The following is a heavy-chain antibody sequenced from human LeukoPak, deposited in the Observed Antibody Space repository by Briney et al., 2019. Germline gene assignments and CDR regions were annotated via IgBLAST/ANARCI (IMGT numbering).Heavy chain of an antibody. CDR3: AKDQVADMDYYYGMDV. D-gene: IGHD3-9*01. J-gene: IGHJ6*02. V-gene: IGHV3-30*18. Sequence: GGSLRLSCAASGFRFISYGMHWVRQAPGKGLEWVAVTSFDGSNKYYADSVKGRFTISRDNSKNTLYLHMNSLRAEDTAVYYCAKDQVADMDYYYGMDVWGQGTTVTVSS. CDR1: GFRFISYG. CDR2: TSFDGSNK.